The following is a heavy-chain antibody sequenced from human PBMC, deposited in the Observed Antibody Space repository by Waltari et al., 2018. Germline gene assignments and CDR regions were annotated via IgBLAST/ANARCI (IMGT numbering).Heavy chain of an antibody. CDR1: GYTLTELS. CDR3: ATGSALGYCSGGSCYSGVY. V-gene: IGHV1-24*01. J-gene: IGHJ4*02. D-gene: IGHD2-15*01. CDR2: FDPEDGET. Sequence: QVQLVQSGAEVKKPGASVKVSCKVSGYTLTELSMPWVPRAPGKGLEWMGGFDPEDGETIYAQKFQGRVTMTEDTSTDTAYMELSSLRSEDTAVYDCATGSALGYCSGGSCYSGVYWGQGTLVTVSS.